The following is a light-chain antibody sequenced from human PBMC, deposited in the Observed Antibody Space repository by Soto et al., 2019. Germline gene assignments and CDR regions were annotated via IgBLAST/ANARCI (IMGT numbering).Light chain of an antibody. Sequence: QSALTQPRSVSGSPGQSVTISCTGSSSDVGGNNYVSWYQQHPGKAPKLIIYDVSKRPSGVPDRFSGSKSGNTASLTISGLQADDEADYYCFSYTGSWVFGGGTKVTVL. V-gene: IGLV2-11*01. CDR2: DVS. CDR1: SSDVGGNNY. J-gene: IGLJ3*02. CDR3: FSYTGSWV.